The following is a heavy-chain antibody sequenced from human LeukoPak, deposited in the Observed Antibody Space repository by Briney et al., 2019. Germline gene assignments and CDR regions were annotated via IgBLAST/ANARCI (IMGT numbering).Heavy chain of an antibody. CDR1: GGTFNSHI. J-gene: IGHJ5*02. V-gene: IGHV1-69*08. CDR2: ITPVIGSV. Sequence: SVKVSCKTSGGTFNSHIFSWVRQAPGQGLEWMGRITPVIGSVKYDQKFQGRITIFADAFTTTAFMELNSLTSEDTAVYFCTRVNLRGSQYNWFDPWGQGTLVTVSS. CDR3: TRVNLRGSQYNWFDP. D-gene: IGHD1-26*01.